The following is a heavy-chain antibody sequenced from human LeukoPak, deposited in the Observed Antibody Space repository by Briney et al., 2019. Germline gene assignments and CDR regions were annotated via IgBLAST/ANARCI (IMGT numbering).Heavy chain of an antibody. CDR3: AREKNPQYSSGWYEGALDY. Sequence: GGSLRLSCAASGFTFSSYEMNWVRQAPGKGLEWVSYISSSGSTICYADSVKGRFTISRDNAKNSLYLQMNSLRAEDTAVYYCAREKNPQYSSGWYEGALDYWGQGTLVTVSS. D-gene: IGHD6-19*01. J-gene: IGHJ4*02. V-gene: IGHV3-48*03. CDR2: ISSSGSTI. CDR1: GFTFSSYE.